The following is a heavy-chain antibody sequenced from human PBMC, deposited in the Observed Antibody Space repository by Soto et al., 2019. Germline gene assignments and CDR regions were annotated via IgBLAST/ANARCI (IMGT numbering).Heavy chain of an antibody. J-gene: IGHJ5*02. D-gene: IGHD3-22*01. CDR1: GGSISSGGYY. Sequence: SETLSLTCTVSGGSISSGGYYWSWIRQHPGKGLEWIGYIYYSGSTYYNPSLKSRVTISVDTSKNQFSLKLSSVTAADTAVYYCARGYYYDSSGYWSYWFDPWGQGTLVTVSS. V-gene: IGHV4-31*03. CDR2: IYYSGST. CDR3: ARGYYYDSSGYWSYWFDP.